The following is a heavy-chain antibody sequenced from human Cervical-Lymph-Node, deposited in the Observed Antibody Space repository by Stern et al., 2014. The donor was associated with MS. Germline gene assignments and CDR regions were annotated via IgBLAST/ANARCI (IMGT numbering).Heavy chain of an antibody. CDR1: GYTFISYG. CDR3: ARAGADSTTHFDY. Sequence: QVQLVESGAEVKKPGASVKVSCKASGYTFISYGITWVRQAPGQGLEWMGWINGYSGKTDYAQGFQGRVTLTTDTSTSTAYLEVRSLRSDDTAIYYCARAGADSTTHFDYWGQGTLVTVAS. D-gene: IGHD1-14*01. CDR2: INGYSGKT. J-gene: IGHJ4*02. V-gene: IGHV1-18*01.